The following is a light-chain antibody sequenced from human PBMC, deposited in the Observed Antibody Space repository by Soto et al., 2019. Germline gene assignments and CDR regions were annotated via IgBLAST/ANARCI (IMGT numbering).Light chain of an antibody. V-gene: IGKV3-15*01. CDR1: QSVSSN. CDR2: GAS. Sequence: EIVMTQSPATLSVSPGERATLSCRASQSVSSNLAWYQQNPGQAPRLLIYGASTRATGIPARFSGSGSGTEFTLTISSLQSEHFVVYYCQQYNKWPWTFGQGTTVDIK. J-gene: IGKJ1*01. CDR3: QQYNKWPWT.